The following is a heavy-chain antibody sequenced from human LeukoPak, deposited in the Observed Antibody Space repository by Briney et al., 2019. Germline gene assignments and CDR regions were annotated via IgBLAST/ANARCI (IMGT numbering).Heavy chain of an antibody. Sequence: PSETLSLTCTVSGGSITTGNYIWSWLRQPAGKGLEWIGRISSSGSTNYNPSLKSRVTISVDTSKNQFSLKLSSVTAADTAVYFCARGPYSYDSSGAFDIWGQGTMVTVSS. J-gene: IGHJ3*02. CDR2: ISSSGST. CDR3: ARGPYSYDSSGAFDI. D-gene: IGHD3-22*01. CDR1: GGSITTGNYI. V-gene: IGHV4-61*02.